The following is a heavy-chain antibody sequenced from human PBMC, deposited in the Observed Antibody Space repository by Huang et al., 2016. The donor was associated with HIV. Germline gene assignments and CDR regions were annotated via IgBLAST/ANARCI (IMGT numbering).Heavy chain of an antibody. V-gene: IGHV4-34*01. D-gene: IGHD6-6*01. J-gene: IGHJ6*02. CDR2: IIHDGSA. CDR1: GGSFSLYS. CDR3: ARGGRIAARNYYGMDV. Sequence: QVRLHQWGAGLLKPSETLSLTCAVYGGSFSLYSWNWIRQPPGKGLQWIGDIIHDGSANYDPSLKSRLTMSVDTSKNQFSLILTALTAGDSAVYYCARGGRIAARNYYGMDVWGQGTTVTVSS.